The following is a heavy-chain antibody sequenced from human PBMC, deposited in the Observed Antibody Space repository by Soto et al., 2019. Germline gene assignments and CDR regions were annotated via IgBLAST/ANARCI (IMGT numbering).Heavy chain of an antibody. Sequence: EVHLLESGGDLVQPGGSLRLSCTASGLTFSTYAMSWVRQAPGKGLEWVSAIGGSGTGGRTYYADSVKGRFTIARYNSKNTVYLQMNSLRAADTAVYYCAKSPGGRDGDKSDDYGMDVWGQGKTVTVS. CDR1: GLTFSTYA. CDR2: IGGSGTGGRT. CDR3: AKSPGGRDGDKSDDYGMDV. D-gene: IGHD3-16*01. J-gene: IGHJ6*02. V-gene: IGHV3-23*01.